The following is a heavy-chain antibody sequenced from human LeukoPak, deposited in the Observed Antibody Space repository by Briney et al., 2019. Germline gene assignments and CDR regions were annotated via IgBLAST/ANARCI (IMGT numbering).Heavy chain of an antibody. CDR3: AKGGITMVRGVIMY. Sequence: SGGSLRLSCAASGFTFSSYEMNWVRQAPGKGLEWVAFIRYDGSNKYYADSVKGRFTISRDNSKNTLYLQMNSLRAEDTAVYYCAKGGITMVRGVIMYWGQGTLVTVSS. V-gene: IGHV3-30*02. J-gene: IGHJ4*02. CDR1: GFTFSSYE. D-gene: IGHD3-10*01. CDR2: IRYDGSNK.